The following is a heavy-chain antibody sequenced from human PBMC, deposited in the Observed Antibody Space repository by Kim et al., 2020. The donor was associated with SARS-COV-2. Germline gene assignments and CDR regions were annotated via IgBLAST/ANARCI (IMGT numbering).Heavy chain of an antibody. D-gene: IGHD6-19*01. CDR2: INTNTGNP. CDR1: GYTFTSYA. V-gene: IGHV7-4-1*02. J-gene: IGHJ6*02. CDR3: ASGQDQVAGYYGMDV. Sequence: ASVKVSCKASGYTFTSYAMNWVRQAPGQGLEWMGWINTNTGNPTYAQGFTGRFVFSLDTSVSTAYLQISSLKAEDTAVYYCASGQDQVAGYYGMDVWGQGTTVTVSS.